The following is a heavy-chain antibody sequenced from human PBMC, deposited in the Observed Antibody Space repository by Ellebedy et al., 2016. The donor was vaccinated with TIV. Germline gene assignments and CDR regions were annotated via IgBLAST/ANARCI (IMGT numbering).Heavy chain of an antibody. V-gene: IGHV3-23*01. CDR1: GFTLTNYG. CDR2: IGDSGTT. D-gene: IGHD6-6*01. CDR3: AKARGSSSFFDY. Sequence: GESLKISCAASGFTLTNYGMSWVRQAPGKGLEWVSAIGDSGTTYYADSVKGRFTISRDTSKNTLYLQMNSLRGEDTAVYYCAKARGSSSFFDYWGQGTLATVSS. J-gene: IGHJ4*02.